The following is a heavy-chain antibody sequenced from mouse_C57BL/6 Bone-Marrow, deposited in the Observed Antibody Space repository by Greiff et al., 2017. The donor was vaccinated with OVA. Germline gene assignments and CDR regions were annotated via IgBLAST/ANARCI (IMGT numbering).Heavy chain of an antibody. J-gene: IGHJ3*01. Sequence: EVKLQESVAELVRPGASVKLSCTASGFNIKNTYMHWVKQRPEQGLEWIGRIDPANGNTKYAPKFQGKATITADTSSNTAYLQLSSLTSEDTAIYYCDIYYYGSSFFAYWGQGTLVTVSA. D-gene: IGHD1-1*01. CDR3: DIYYYGSSFFAY. CDR2: IDPANGNT. V-gene: IGHV14-3*01. CDR1: GFNIKNTY.